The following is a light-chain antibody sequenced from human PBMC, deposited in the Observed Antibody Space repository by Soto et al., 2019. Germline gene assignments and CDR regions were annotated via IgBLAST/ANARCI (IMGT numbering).Light chain of an antibody. V-gene: IGKV1-5*03. J-gene: IGKJ4*01. Sequence: DIQMTQSPSTLSASVGDRVTITCRASQSIDSWLAWYQQKPGKAPNLLIYKTSNLESGVPSRFSGSGSGTEFSLTISSLQPDDFATYYCQQYKSFSLTLGGGTKVDIK. CDR2: KTS. CDR1: QSIDSW. CDR3: QQYKSFSLT.